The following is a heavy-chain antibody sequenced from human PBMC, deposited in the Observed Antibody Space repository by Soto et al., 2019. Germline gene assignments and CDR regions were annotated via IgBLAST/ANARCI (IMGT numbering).Heavy chain of an antibody. CDR2: IYYSGST. D-gene: IGHD7-27*01. CDR1: GGSISSDRYY. V-gene: IGHV4-31*03. CDR3: AIDAVGNRLS. J-gene: IGHJ4*02. Sequence: SDILSLKSTVFGGSISSDRYYWSWIRQQPGKGLEWIGYIYYSGSTYYNPSLKSRVTISVDTSKNQFSLKLSSVTAADTAVYYCAIDAVGNRLSWGQGSLVTVSS.